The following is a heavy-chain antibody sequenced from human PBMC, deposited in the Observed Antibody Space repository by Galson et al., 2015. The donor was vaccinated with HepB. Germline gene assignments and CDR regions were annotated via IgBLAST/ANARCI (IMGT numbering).Heavy chain of an antibody. V-gene: IGHV5-10-1*01. Sequence: SGAEVKKPGESLRISCKGSGYSFTTYWISWVRQMPGKGLEWMGRIDPSDSYTNYSPSFQGHVTISADKSINTAYLQWSSLKASDSAMYYCARDFVGIPAAIPVSLWGQGTLVTVSS. J-gene: IGHJ4*02. D-gene: IGHD2-2*02. CDR1: GYSFTTYW. CDR2: IDPSDSYT. CDR3: ARDFVGIPAAIPVSL.